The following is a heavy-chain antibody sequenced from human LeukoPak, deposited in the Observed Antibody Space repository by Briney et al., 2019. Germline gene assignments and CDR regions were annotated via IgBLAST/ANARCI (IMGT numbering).Heavy chain of an antibody. Sequence: ASVKVSCKASGYTFTSYAMHWVRQAPGQGLEWMGWISAYNGNTNYAQKLQGRVTMTTDTPTSTAYMELRSLRSDDTAVYYCARVSPPNYGGKPYYYYGMDVWGQGTTVTVSS. J-gene: IGHJ6*02. CDR2: ISAYNGNT. CDR1: GYTFTSYA. D-gene: IGHD4-23*01. CDR3: ARVSPPNYGGKPYYYYGMDV. V-gene: IGHV1-18*01.